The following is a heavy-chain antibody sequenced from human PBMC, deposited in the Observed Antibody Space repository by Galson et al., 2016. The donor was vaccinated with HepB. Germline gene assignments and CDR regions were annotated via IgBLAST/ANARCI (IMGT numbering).Heavy chain of an antibody. CDR3: ARGVLTGYYKGYFDY. Sequence: SETLSLTCTVSGGSISSSGYYWVWIRQPPGKGLEWIGSIYYSGSTYYNPSLKSRVTISVDTSKNQFSLRLSSVTAADTSVYYCARGVLTGYYKGYFDYWGPGTLVTVSS. J-gene: IGHJ4*02. V-gene: IGHV4-39*01. CDR1: GGSISSSGYY. CDR2: IYYSGST. D-gene: IGHD3-9*01.